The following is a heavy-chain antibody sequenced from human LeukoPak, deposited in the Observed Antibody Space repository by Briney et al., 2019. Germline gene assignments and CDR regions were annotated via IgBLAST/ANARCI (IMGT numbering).Heavy chain of an antibody. Sequence: GGSLRLSCAASGFTFSSYWMNWVRQAPGKGLVWVSRIASDGSSTTYADSVKGRFSISRDNAKNTLYLQMNSLRVEDTAVYYCARGRPHGNDYWGQGTLVTISS. J-gene: IGHJ4*02. D-gene: IGHD4-23*01. CDR1: GFTFSSYW. CDR2: IASDGSST. V-gene: IGHV3-74*01. CDR3: ARGRPHGNDY.